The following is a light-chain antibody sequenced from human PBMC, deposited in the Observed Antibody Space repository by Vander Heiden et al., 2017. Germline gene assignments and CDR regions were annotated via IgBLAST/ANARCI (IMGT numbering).Light chain of an antibody. J-gene: IGKJ4*01. CDR2: AAS. Sequence: DIQMTQSPSSLSASVGDRVTITCRASQSISSYLNWYQQKPGKAPKLLIYAASSLQSGVPSRFSGSGSGTDFTLTISSLQPEDFATYYCQQCDSKGNTFGGGTKLEIK. V-gene: IGKV1-39*01. CDR1: QSISSY. CDR3: QQCDSKGNT.